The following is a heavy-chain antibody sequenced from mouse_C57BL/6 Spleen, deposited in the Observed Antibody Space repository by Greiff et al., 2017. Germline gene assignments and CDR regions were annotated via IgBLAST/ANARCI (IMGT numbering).Heavy chain of an antibody. V-gene: IGHV1-82*01. CDR2: IYPGDGDT. J-gene: IGHJ1*03. D-gene: IGHD3-3*01. Sequence: VQLVESGPELVKPGASVKISCKASGYAFSSSWMNWVKQRPGKGLEWIGRIYPGDGDTNYNGKFKGKATLTADKSSSTAYMQLSSLTSEDSAVYFCAREGGGRYFDVWGTGTTVTVSS. CDR1: GYAFSSSW. CDR3: AREGGGRYFDV.